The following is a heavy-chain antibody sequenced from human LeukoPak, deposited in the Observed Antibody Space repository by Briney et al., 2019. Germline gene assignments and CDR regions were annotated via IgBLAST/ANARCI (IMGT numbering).Heavy chain of an antibody. CDR2: INWNGGST. D-gene: IGHD2-15*01. Sequence: PGGSLRLSCAASGFTFDDYGMSWVRQAPGKGLEWVSGINWNGGSTGYADSVKGRFTISRDNAKNSLYLQMNSLRAEDTALYYCARVFLAYYCSGGNCANDYWGQGTLVTVSS. J-gene: IGHJ4*02. CDR1: GFTFDDYG. CDR3: ARVFLAYYCSGGNCANDY. V-gene: IGHV3-20*04.